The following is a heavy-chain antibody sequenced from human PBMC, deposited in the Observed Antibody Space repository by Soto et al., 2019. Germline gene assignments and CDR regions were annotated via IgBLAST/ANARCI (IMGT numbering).Heavy chain of an antibody. J-gene: IGHJ4*02. CDR1: GFSLSTSGMC. CDR2: IDWDDDK. Sequence: SGPTLVNPTQTLTLTCTFSGFSLSTSGMCVSWIRQPPGKALEWLALIDWDDDKYYSTSLKTRLTIPKDTSKNQVVLTMTNMDPVDTATYYCARISGPGYSSDWTFDYWGQGTLVTVSS. CDR3: ARISGPGYSSDWTFDY. V-gene: IGHV2-70*01. D-gene: IGHD6-19*01.